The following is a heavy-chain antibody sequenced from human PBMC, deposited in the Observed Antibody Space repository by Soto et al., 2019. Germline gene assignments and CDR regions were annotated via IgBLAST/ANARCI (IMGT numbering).Heavy chain of an antibody. CDR2: INAGNGNT. V-gene: IGHV1-3*01. CDR3: ARRPGGPDGPGDY. CDR1: GYTFTSYA. Sequence: QVQLVQSGAEVKKPGASVKVSCKASGYTFTSYAMHWVRQAPGQRLEWMGWINAGNGNTKYSQKFQGRVTITRYTSASTAYMELSSMTYEDTAVYYCARRPGGPDGPGDYWGQGTLVTVSS. J-gene: IGHJ4*02. D-gene: IGHD2-15*01.